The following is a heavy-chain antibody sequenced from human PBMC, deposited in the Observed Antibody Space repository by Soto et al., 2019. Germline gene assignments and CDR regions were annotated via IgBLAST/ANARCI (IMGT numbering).Heavy chain of an antibody. V-gene: IGHV1-18*01. CDR3: ARVSPNYGDYGTFDP. CDR2: ISAYNGNT. CDR1: GYTFTSYG. J-gene: IGHJ5*02. D-gene: IGHD4-17*01. Sequence: GASVKVSCKASGYTFTSYGISWVRQAPGQGLEWMGWISAYNGNTNYAQKLQGRVTMTTDTSTSTAYMELRSLRSDDTAVYYCARVSPNYGDYGTFDPWGQGTLVTRLL.